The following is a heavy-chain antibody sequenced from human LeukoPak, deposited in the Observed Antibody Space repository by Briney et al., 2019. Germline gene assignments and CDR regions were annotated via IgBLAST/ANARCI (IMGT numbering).Heavy chain of an antibody. D-gene: IGHD6-19*01. Sequence: GGSLRLSCAASGFTLSSYVMHWVRQAPGKGLEWVAFISYDGSNKYYADSVKGRFTIFRDNSKNMLYLQMNSLRAEDTAVYYCATGSGWYSPDYWGQGTLVTVSS. CDR3: ATGSGWYSPDY. CDR1: GFTLSSYV. J-gene: IGHJ4*02. V-gene: IGHV3-30*03. CDR2: ISYDGSNK.